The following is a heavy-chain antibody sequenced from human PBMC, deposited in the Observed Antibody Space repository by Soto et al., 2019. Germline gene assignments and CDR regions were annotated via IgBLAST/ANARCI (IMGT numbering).Heavy chain of an antibody. J-gene: IGHJ4*02. CDR3: ARVELGYCSSTSCYAVDY. V-gene: IGHV3-21*01. D-gene: IGHD2-2*01. CDR2: ISSSSSYI. Sequence: GGSLRLSCAASGFTFSSYSMNWVRQAPGKGLEWVSSISSSSSYIYYADSVKGRFTISRDDAKNSLYLQMNSLRAEDTAVYYCARVELGYCSSTSCYAVDYWGQGTLVTVSS. CDR1: GFTFSSYS.